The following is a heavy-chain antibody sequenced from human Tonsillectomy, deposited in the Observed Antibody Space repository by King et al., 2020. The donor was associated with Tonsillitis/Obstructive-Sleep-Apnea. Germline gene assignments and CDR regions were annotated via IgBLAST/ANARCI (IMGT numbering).Heavy chain of an antibody. CDR1: GFTFDDYG. J-gene: IGHJ6*03. V-gene: IGHV3-20*04. CDR3: ARAAPTIFGVVNYYYYYMDV. Sequence: DVQLVESGGGVVRPGGSLRLSCAASGFTFDDYGMSWVRQAPGKGLEWVSGINWNGGSTGYADSVKGRFTISRDNAKNSLYLQMNSLRAEDTALYYCARAAPTIFGVVNYYYYYMDVWGKGTTVTVSS. CDR2: INWNGGST. D-gene: IGHD3-3*01.